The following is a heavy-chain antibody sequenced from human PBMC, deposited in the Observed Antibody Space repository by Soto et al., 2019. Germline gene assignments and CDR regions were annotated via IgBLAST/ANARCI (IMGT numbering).Heavy chain of an antibody. V-gene: IGHV3-30-3*01. J-gene: IGHJ4*02. CDR2: ISYDGSNK. Sequence: SLRLSCSSSVFTFSSYAMHLVRKAPGKGLEWVAVISYDGSNKYYADSVKGRFTISRDNSKNTLYLQMNSLRAEDTAVYYCAGGYDYGPNYWGQGTLVTVSS. CDR1: VFTFSSYA. D-gene: IGHD5-12*01. CDR3: AGGYDYGPNY.